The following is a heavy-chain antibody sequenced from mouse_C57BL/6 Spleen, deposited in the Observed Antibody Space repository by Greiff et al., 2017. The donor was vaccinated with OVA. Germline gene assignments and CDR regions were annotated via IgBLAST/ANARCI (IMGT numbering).Heavy chain of an antibody. D-gene: IGHD4-1*01. Sequence: QVQLQQPGAELVKPGASVKLSCKASGYTFTSYWMQWVKQRPGQGLEWIGEIDPSDSYTNYNQKFKGKATLTVDTSSSTAYMQLSSLTSEDSAVYYCGTGKGYWGQGTTLTVSS. CDR3: GTGKGY. CDR1: GYTFTSYW. V-gene: IGHV1-50*01. J-gene: IGHJ2*01. CDR2: IDPSDSYT.